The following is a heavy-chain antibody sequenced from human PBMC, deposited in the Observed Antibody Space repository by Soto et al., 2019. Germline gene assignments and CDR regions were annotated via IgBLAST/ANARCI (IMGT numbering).Heavy chain of an antibody. Sequence: GGSLRLSCAASGFTFRNFAMTWVRQAPGKRLEWVSTIGSVGGDTYYADSVKGRFTISRDDSKNTLSLQMNSLRAEDTAIYFCAKDMVNANSVWDPFDIWGQGTMVTVS. CDR1: GFTFRNFA. V-gene: IGHV3-23*01. CDR2: IGSVGGDT. CDR3: AKDMVNANSVWDPFDI. D-gene: IGHD2-8*01. J-gene: IGHJ3*02.